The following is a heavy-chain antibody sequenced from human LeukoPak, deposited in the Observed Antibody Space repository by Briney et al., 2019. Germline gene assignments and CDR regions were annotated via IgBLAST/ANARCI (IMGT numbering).Heavy chain of an antibody. J-gene: IGHJ3*02. CDR3: AREGGNAFDI. Sequence: ASVKVSCKASGGTFSSYAISWVRQAPGQGLEWMGWINPNSGGTNYAQKFQGRVTMTRDTSISTAYMELSRLRSDDTAVYYCAREGGNAFDIWGQGTMVTVSS. CDR1: GGTFSSYA. V-gene: IGHV1-2*02. CDR2: INPNSGGT. D-gene: IGHD2-15*01.